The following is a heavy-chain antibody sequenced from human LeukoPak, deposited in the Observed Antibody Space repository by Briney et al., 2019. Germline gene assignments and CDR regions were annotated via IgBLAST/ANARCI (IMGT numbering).Heavy chain of an antibody. CDR1: GFTFSTYD. V-gene: IGHV3-21*01. D-gene: IGHD6-19*01. CDR2: VSGVGGYI. Sequence: PGGSLRLSCAASGFTFSTYDISWVRQAPGKVLDWVASVSGVGGYIFYADSMKGRFILSRDKAKNSLYLKMSRLRAEDTAVYYCERHSLYTSGWGHFDYWGQGTLVTVSS. J-gene: IGHJ4*02. CDR3: ERHSLYTSGWGHFDY.